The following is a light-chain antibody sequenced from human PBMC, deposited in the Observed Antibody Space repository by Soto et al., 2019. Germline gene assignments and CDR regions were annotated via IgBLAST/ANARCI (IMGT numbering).Light chain of an antibody. CDR2: GAS. V-gene: IGKV3-20*01. Sequence: EIVLTQSPGTLSLSPGERATLSCRASQSVSSIYLAWYQQKPGQAPRLLIYGASSRATGIPDRFSGSGSGTDFTLTISRLEPEDIAVYYCQQYGSSLRTFGQGTKVEIK. CDR3: QQYGSSLRT. J-gene: IGKJ1*01. CDR1: QSVSSIY.